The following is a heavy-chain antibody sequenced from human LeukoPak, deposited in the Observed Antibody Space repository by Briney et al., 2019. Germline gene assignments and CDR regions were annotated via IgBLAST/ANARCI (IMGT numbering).Heavy chain of an antibody. J-gene: IGHJ5*02. CDR3: AKRGSGSQREFDL. V-gene: IGHV3-9*01. CDR1: GFTFDDYA. Sequence: GGSLRLSCAASGFTFDDYAMHWVRQPPGKGLEWVAGINWNSISIVYADSVKGRFSISRDNAKNALYLQMNSLRPEDTALYYCAKRGSGSQREFDLWGQGTLVTVSS. D-gene: IGHD1-26*01. CDR2: INWNSISI.